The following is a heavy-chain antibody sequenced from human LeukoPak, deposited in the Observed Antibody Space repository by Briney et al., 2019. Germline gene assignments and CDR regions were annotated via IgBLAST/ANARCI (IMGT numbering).Heavy chain of an antibody. D-gene: IGHD1-26*01. J-gene: IGHJ4*02. CDR3: AKGGKWDVTPFDY. CDR2: INSDGSST. CDR1: GFTFSSYW. Sequence: KSGGSLRLSCAASGFTFSSYWMHWVRQAPGKGLVWVSRINSDGSSTSYADSVKGRFTISRDNSKNTLYLQVNSLRAEDTAVYYCAKGGKWDVTPFDYWGQGTLVTVSS. V-gene: IGHV3-74*01.